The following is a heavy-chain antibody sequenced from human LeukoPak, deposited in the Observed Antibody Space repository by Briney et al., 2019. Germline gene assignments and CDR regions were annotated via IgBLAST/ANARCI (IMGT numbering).Heavy chain of an antibody. CDR3: ASAALGYCSGGSCVENWFDP. Sequence: SVKVSCKSSGGTFSSYAISWVRQAPGQGLEWMGRIIPILGVANYAQKFQGRVTITADKSTTTAYMELSSLRSEDTAVYYCASAALGYCSGGSCVENWFDPWGQGTLVTVSS. J-gene: IGHJ5*02. CDR2: IIPILGVA. D-gene: IGHD2-15*01. CDR1: GGTFSSYA. V-gene: IGHV1-69*04.